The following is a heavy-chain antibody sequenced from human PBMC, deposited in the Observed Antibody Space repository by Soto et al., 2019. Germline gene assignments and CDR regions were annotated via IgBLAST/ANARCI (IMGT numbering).Heavy chain of an antibody. V-gene: IGHV1-2*02. CDR1: GYTFTGYY. CDR2: IKPKTGDT. CDR3: VTGDHLVR. J-gene: IGHJ4*02. Sequence: QMQLVQSGAEARKPGASVKVSCKTSGYTFTGYYLNWVRQAPGRGLEWVGWIKPKTGDTNNAQKFQGRGTMTTDTSISTGYMELSGLKSDDTAVYYCVTGDHLVRWGQGTRVTVSS. D-gene: IGHD6-6*01.